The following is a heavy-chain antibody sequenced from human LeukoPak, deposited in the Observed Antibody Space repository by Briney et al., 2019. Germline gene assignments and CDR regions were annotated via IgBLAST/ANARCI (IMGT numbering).Heavy chain of an antibody. CDR1: GFTFSSYG. CDR2: IWYDGSNK. D-gene: IGHD2-2*01. V-gene: IGHV3-33*01. Sequence: GGSLRLSCAASGFTFSSYGMHWVRQAPGKGLEWVAVIWYDGSNKYYADSVKGRFTISRDNSKNTLYLQMNSLRAEDTAVYYCARDDIVVVPAAPRAMDVWGQGTTVTVSS. J-gene: IGHJ6*02. CDR3: ARDDIVVVPAAPRAMDV.